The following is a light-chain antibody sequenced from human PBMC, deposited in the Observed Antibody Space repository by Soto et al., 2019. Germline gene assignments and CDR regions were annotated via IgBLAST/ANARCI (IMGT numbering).Light chain of an antibody. CDR1: QSVSSN. V-gene: IGKV3-15*01. J-gene: IGKJ4*01. CDR3: QQRSNWPPD. Sequence: EIVMTQSPATLSVSLGERATLSCRASQSVSSNLAWYQQKPGQAPRLLIYGASTRATGIPARFSGSGSGTDFTLTSSSLEPEDFAVYYCQQRSNWPPDFGGGTKVDIK. CDR2: GAS.